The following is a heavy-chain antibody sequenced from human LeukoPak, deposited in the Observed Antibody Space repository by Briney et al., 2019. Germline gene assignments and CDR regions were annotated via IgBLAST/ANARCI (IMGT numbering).Heavy chain of an antibody. Sequence: ASVKVSCKVSGYTLTELSMHWVRQAPGKGLEWMGGFDPEDGETIYAQKFQGRVTMTEDTSTDTAYMELSSLRSEDTAVYYCATDYHGSGSSPLTFDYWGQGTLVTVSS. J-gene: IGHJ4*02. CDR3: ATDYHGSGSSPLTFDY. CDR1: GYTLTELS. CDR2: FDPEDGET. D-gene: IGHD3-10*01. V-gene: IGHV1-24*01.